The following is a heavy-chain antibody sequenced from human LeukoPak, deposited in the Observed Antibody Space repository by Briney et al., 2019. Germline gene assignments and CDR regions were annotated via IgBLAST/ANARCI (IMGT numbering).Heavy chain of an antibody. Sequence: SETLSLTCTVSGGSISSGGYYWSWIRQHPGKGLEWIGYIYYSGSTYYNPSLKSRVTISVDTSKNQFSLKLSSVTAADTAVYYCARLRYGYDFWSGYYTGVYYFDYWGQGTLVTVSS. V-gene: IGHV4-61*08. CDR3: ARLRYGYDFWSGYYTGVYYFDY. CDR2: IYYSGST. D-gene: IGHD3-3*01. J-gene: IGHJ4*02. CDR1: GGSISSGGYY.